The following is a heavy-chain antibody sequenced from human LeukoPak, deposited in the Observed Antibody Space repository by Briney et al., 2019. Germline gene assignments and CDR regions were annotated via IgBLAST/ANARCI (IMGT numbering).Heavy chain of an antibody. D-gene: IGHD1-26*01. CDR2: ITTTSSYI. CDR1: GFTFSSYT. CDR3: ARVVYSAHFDY. Sequence: GGSLRLSCAASGFTFSSYTMNWVRQAPGKGLEWVSSITTTSSYIYYADSVKGRFTISRDNAKSSLFLQMNSLRAEDTGVYYCARVVYSAHFDYWGQGTLVTVSS. J-gene: IGHJ4*02. V-gene: IGHV3-21*01.